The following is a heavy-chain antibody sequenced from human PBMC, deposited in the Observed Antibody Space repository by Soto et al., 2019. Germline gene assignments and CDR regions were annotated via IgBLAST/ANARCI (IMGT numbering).Heavy chain of an antibody. D-gene: IGHD5-18*01. CDR2: IWYDGSNK. CDR3: ARLVDTAMVSYYYYGMDV. V-gene: IGHV3-33*01. Sequence: QVQLVESGGCVVQPGRSMRLSCAASGFTFSSYGMHWVRQAPGKGLEWVAVIWYDGSNKYYADSVKGRFTISRDNSKNTLYLQMNSLRAEDTAVYYCARLVDTAMVSYYYYGMDVWGQGTTVTVSS. J-gene: IGHJ6*02. CDR1: GFTFSSYG.